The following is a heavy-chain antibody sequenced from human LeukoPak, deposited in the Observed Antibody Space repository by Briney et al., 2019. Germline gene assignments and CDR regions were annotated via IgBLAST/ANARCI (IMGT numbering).Heavy chain of an antibody. J-gene: IGHJ4*02. Sequence: PGGSLRLSCAASGFTFSSYAMSWVRQAPGKGLEWVSAISGSGGSTYYADSVKGRFTISRDNSKNTLYLQMNSLRAEDTAVYYCAKDRKPFMTTVTTRKDYYFDYWGQGTLVTVSS. CDR1: GFTFSSYA. D-gene: IGHD4-17*01. V-gene: IGHV3-23*01. CDR3: AKDRKPFMTTVTTRKDYYFDY. CDR2: ISGSGGST.